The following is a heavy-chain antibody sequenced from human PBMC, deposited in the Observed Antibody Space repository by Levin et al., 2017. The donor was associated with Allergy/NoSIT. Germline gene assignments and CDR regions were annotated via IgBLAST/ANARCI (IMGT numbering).Heavy chain of an antibody. Sequence: ASVKVSCKASGYTFPGYYMHWVRQAPGQGLEWMGRINPNSGGTNYAQKFQGRVTMTRDTSISTAYMELSRLRSDDTAVYYCARFPHIVVVPAASDAFDIWGQGTMVTVSS. CDR1: GYTFPGYY. D-gene: IGHD2-2*01. J-gene: IGHJ3*02. V-gene: IGHV1-2*06. CDR3: ARFPHIVVVPAASDAFDI. CDR2: INPNSGGT.